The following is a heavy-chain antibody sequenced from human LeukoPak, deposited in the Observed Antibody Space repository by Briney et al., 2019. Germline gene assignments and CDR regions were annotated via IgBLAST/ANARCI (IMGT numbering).Heavy chain of an antibody. V-gene: IGHV4-34*01. Sequence: SETLSLTCAVYGGSFSGYYWSWIRQPPGKGLEWIGEINHSGSTNYNPSLKSRVTISVDTSKNSFALKMSSVTAAETAVYYCARGKYIKARGVIRITYYYYMDVWGKGTTVTVSS. CDR1: GGSFSGYY. CDR3: ARGKYIKARGVIRITYYYYMDV. J-gene: IGHJ6*03. D-gene: IGHD3-10*01. CDR2: INHSGST.